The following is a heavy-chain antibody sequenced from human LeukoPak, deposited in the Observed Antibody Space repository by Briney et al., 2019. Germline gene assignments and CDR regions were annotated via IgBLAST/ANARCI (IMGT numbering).Heavy chain of an antibody. CDR3: ARWFCSRTTCYYDF. J-gene: IGHJ4*02. D-gene: IGHD1-14*01. V-gene: IGHV3-53*01. CDR2: IYNTGEI. Sequence: GGSLRLSCAASGFTVGTNYMSWVRQAPGKGLEWVSFIYNTGEIYYADSVRGRFTISRDSSKNTLYLEMQSLRAEDTAVYYCARWFCSRTTCYYDFWGQGTLVTVSS. CDR1: GFTVGTNY.